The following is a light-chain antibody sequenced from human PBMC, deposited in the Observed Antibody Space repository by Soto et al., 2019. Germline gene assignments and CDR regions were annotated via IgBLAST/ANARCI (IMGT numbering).Light chain of an antibody. CDR1: QCVGTW. J-gene: IGKJ4*01. CDR3: QQGDSFPLT. Sequence: DIQMTQSPSSVSASVGDRVTITCRASQCVGTWLAWFQQKPGEAPRLLIYTASTLHSGVASRFSGSGSGTDVTLTITSLQPEDFATYYCQQGDSFPLTFGGGTKVEIK. V-gene: IGKV1-12*01. CDR2: TAS.